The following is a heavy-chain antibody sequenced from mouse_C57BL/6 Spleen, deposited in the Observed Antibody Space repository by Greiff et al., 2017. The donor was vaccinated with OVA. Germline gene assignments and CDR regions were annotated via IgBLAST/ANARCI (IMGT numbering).Heavy chain of an antibody. J-gene: IGHJ4*01. D-gene: IGHD1-1*01. CDR2: VYPYNGGT. CDR1: GFTFTDYY. Sequence: EVKLMESGPVLVKPGPSVKISCKASGFTFTDYYMHWVKQSHGQSLEWIGLVYPYNGGTSYNQKFKGKATLTVDTSSSTAYMELNSLTSEDSAVXSCTSLLWDVDYWGQGTSVTVSS. V-gene: IGHV1-36*01. CDR3: TSLLWDVDY.